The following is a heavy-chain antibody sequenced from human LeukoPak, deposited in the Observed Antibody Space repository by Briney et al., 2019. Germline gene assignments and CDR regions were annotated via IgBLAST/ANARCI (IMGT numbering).Heavy chain of an antibody. J-gene: IGHJ1*01. V-gene: IGHV1-69*13. Sequence: SVKVSCKASGGTFSSYAISWVRQAPGQGLEWMGGIIPIFGTANYAQKFQGRVTITADESTSTAYMGLSSLRSEDTAVYYCARVVLVRGVRGEYFQHWGQGTLVTVSS. CDR1: GGTFSSYA. D-gene: IGHD3-10*01. CDR3: ARVVLVRGVRGEYFQH. CDR2: IIPIFGTA.